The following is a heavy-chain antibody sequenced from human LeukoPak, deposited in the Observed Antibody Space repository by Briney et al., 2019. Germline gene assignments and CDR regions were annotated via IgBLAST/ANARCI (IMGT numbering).Heavy chain of an antibody. CDR2: INHSGST. CDR1: GGSFSGYY. V-gene: IGHV4-34*01. J-gene: IGHJ5*02. D-gene: IGHD2-2*01. Sequence: SETLSLTCAAYGGSFSGYYWSWIRQPPGKGLEWIGEINHSGSTNYNPSLKSRVTISVDTSKNQFSLKLSSVTAADTAVYYCARGLRGYCSSTSCKGGFDPWGLGTLVTVSS. CDR3: ARGLRGYCSSTSCKGGFDP.